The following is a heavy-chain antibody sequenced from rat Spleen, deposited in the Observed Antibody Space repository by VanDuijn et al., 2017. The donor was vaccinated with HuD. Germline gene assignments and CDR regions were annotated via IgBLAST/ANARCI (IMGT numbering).Heavy chain of an antibody. CDR3: VRQGYLRDWYFDF. D-gene: IGHD2-7*01. CDR1: GFTFNNYG. V-gene: IGHV5-29*01. Sequence: EVQLVESGGGLVQPGRSLKVSCAASGFTFNNYGMAWVRQAPTKGLDWVAIISYDGYITYYRDSVKGRFTISRDNAKSTLYLQMDSLRSEDTATYYCVRQGYLRDWYFDFWGPGTMVTVSS. J-gene: IGHJ1*01. CDR2: ISYDGYIT.